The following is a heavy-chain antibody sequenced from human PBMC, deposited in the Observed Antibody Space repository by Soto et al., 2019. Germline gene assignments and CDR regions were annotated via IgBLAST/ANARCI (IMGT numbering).Heavy chain of an antibody. J-gene: IGHJ5*02. CDR2: ISAYNGNT. Sequence: LLTGSCQAAVYTITRYGISWVRHAPGQGLEWMGWISAYNGNTNYAQKLQGRVTMTTDTSTSTAYMELSSLRSEDTAVYYCARATTAFSTTRQNGINWFDPWGEGTRVTVSS. D-gene: IGHD2-2*01. CDR1: VYTITRYG. V-gene: IGHV1-18*01. CDR3: ARATTAFSTTRQNGINWFDP.